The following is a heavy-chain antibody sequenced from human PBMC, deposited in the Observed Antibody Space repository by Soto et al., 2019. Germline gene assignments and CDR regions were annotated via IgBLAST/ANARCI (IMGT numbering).Heavy chain of an antibody. CDR2: IYYSGST. J-gene: IGHJ4*02. V-gene: IGHV4-61*01. CDR1: GGSVSNGSHC. D-gene: IGHD6-19*01. Sequence: SETLSLTCTVSGGSVSNGSHCWSWIRQPPGKGLEWIGYIYYSGSTNYNPSLKSRVTISVDTSKNQFSLKLSSVTAAGTAVYYCARRYSSGFDFWGQGTLVTVSS. CDR3: ARRYSSGFDF.